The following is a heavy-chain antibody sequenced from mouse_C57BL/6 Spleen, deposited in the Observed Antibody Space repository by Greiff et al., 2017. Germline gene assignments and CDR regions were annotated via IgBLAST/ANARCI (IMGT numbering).Heavy chain of an antibody. J-gene: IGHJ4*01. D-gene: IGHD4-1*01. V-gene: IGHV1-59*01. Sequence: VQLQQPGAELVRPGTSVKLSCKASGYTFTSYWMHWVKQRPGQGLEWIGVIDPSDSYTNYNQKFKGKATLTVDTSSSTAYMQLSSLTSEDSAVYYCARGGLGDAMDYWGQGTSVTVSS. CDR2: IDPSDSYT. CDR3: ARGGLGDAMDY. CDR1: GYTFTSYW.